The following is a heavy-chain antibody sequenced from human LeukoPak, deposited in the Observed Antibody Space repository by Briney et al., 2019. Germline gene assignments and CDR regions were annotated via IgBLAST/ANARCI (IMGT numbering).Heavy chain of an antibody. J-gene: IGHJ5*02. Sequence: SETLSLTCSVSGDSISTYYWNWLPQSPGQGLEWSGYVSNGENTNSNPSFKSRLSVSVDTDKTQFSLKLTSVTAADTAVCYCAGIVVIRGADFLAWVDPWGQARLATVSS. V-gene: IGHV4-59*01. D-gene: IGHD2-21*01. CDR3: AGIVVIRGADFLAWVDP. CDR1: GDSISTYY. CDR2: VSNGENT.